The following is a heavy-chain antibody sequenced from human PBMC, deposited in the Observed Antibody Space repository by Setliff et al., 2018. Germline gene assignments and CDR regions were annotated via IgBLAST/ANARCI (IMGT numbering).Heavy chain of an antibody. CDR3: AKARLYYYGSGSYGYYYYMDV. V-gene: IGHV1-2*02. CDR2: INPNSGGT. D-gene: IGHD3-10*01. J-gene: IGHJ6*03. CDR1: GCTFTGYY. Sequence: ASVKVSCKASGCTFTGYYMHWVRQAPGQGLEWMGWINPNSGGTNYAQKFQGRVTMTRDTSISTAYMELSRLRSDDTAVYYCAKARLYYYGSGSYGYYYYMDVWGKGTTVTVSS.